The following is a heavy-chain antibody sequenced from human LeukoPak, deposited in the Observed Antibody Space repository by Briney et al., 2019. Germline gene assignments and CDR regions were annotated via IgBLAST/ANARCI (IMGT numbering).Heavy chain of an antibody. J-gene: IGHJ4*02. D-gene: IGHD2-8*01. CDR3: ARAGGLDQMVYADY. CDR2: INPYNGNT. V-gene: IGHV1-18*01. Sequence: GASVKVSCKASGYTFITYGISWVRQAPGQGLEWMGWINPYNGNTNYAQKLQGRVTITTDTSTNTAYMELSSLRSEDTAVYYCARAGGLDQMVYADYWGQGTLVTVSS. CDR1: GYTFITYG.